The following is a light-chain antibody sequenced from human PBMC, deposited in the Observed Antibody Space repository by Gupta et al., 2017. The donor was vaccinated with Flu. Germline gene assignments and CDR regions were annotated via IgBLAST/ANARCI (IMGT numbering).Light chain of an antibody. CDR1: NIRYKT. CDR2: DDD. J-gene: IGLJ1*01. CDR3: QVWDTTNYRRV. Sequence: GKTARITCGGDNIRYKTVHWYQQKPGQAPVLVVYDDDDRPSGIPERFSGTNSGSTATLTISRVEAGDEADYYCQVWDTTNYRRVFGAGTRVAVL. V-gene: IGLV3-21*03.